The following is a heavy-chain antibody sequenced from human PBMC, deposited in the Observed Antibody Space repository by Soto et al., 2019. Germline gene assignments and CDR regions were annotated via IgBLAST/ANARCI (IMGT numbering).Heavy chain of an antibody. CDR1: EFTFSTYT. J-gene: IGHJ4*02. CDR2: ISRYSDYI. D-gene: IGHD5-12*01. CDR3: VRDVYDPVFDY. Sequence: EVQLVESGGGLVKPGGSLRLSCAASEFTFSTYTMTWVRQGPGKGLEWVSSISRYSDYIYYADSVKGRFTISRDNAKNSVYLQMNSLRAEDTAVYYCVRDVYDPVFDYWGQGTLVTVSS. V-gene: IGHV3-21*01.